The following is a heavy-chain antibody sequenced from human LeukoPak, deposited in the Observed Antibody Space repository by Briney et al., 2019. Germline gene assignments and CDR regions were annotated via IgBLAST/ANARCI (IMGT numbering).Heavy chain of an antibody. Sequence: GGSLRLSCAASGFTFSSYAMSWVRQAPGKGLEWVSAISGCGGSTYYADSVKGRFTISRDNSKNTLYLQMNSLRAEDTAVYYCTFRITMVRGVSVFDYWGHGTLVTVSS. CDR2: ISGCGGST. CDR1: GFTFSSYA. J-gene: IGHJ4*01. V-gene: IGHV3-23*01. D-gene: IGHD3-10*01. CDR3: TFRITMVRGVSVFDY.